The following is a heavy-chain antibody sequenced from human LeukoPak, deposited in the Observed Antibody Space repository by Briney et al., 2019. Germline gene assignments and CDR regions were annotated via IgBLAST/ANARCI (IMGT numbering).Heavy chain of an antibody. D-gene: IGHD6-6*01. V-gene: IGHV1-46*01. J-gene: IGHJ4*02. CDR3: ARDPGEQLVHDY. CDR1: GYTFTSYY. CDR2: INPSGGST. Sequence: ASVKVSCKASGYTFTSYYIHWVRQAPGQGLEWMGIINPSGGSTSYAQKFQGRVTMTRDTSTSTVYMELSSLRSEDTAVYYCARDPGEQLVHDYWGQGTLVTVSS.